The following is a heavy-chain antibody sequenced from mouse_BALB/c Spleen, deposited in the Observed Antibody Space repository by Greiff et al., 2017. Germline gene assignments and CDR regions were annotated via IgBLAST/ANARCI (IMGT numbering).Heavy chain of an antibody. J-gene: IGHJ4*01. CDR2: ISSGGGST. CDR3: ARHYGNYGGAMDY. Sequence: DVHLVESGGGLVKPGGSLKLSCAASGFAFSSYDMSWVRQTPEKRLEWVAYISSGGGSTYYPDTVKGRFTISRDNAKNTLYLQMSSLKSEDTAMYYCARHYGNYGGAMDYWGQGTSVTVSS. V-gene: IGHV5-12-1*01. D-gene: IGHD2-1*01. CDR1: GFAFSSYD.